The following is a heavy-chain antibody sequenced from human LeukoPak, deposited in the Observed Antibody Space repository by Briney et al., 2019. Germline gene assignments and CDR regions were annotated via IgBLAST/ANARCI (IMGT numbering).Heavy chain of an antibody. CDR3: AELGITMIGGV. V-gene: IGHV3-20*04. CDR2: INWNGGST. D-gene: IGHD3-10*02. Sequence: PGGSLRLSCAASGFTFDDYGMSWVRQAPGKGLEWVSGINWNGGSTSYADSVKGRFTISRGNAKNSLYLQMNSLRAEDTAVYYCAELGITMIGGVWGKGTTVTISS. J-gene: IGHJ6*04. CDR1: GFTFDDYG.